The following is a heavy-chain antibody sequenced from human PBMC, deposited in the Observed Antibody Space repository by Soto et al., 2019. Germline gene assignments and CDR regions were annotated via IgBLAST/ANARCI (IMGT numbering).Heavy chain of an antibody. J-gene: IGHJ6*02. V-gene: IGHV4-34*01. CDR2: INHSGST. CDR1: GGSFSGYY. D-gene: IGHD6-6*01. CDR3: ASHQYSSSSVLYYYGMDV. Sequence: SEPLSLQCSVYGGSFSGYYWTWIREPPGEGLEWIGEINHSGSTNYNPSLKSRVTISVDTSKNQISLKLSSVTAADTAVYYCASHQYSSSSVLYYYGMDVCGQGTTVTVSS.